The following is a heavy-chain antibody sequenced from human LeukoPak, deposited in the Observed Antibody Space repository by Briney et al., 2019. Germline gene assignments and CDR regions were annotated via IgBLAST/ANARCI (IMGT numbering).Heavy chain of an antibody. CDR2: FYGGDSDT. J-gene: IGHJ4*02. D-gene: IGHD2-15*01. V-gene: IGHV5-51*01. CDR1: GSIFNTYW. CDR3: ARARYCSGGSCYAEY. Sequence: GEPLQISCKGSGSIFNTYWIGGVRHLPGKGVEGMGIFYGGDSDTRYSPSFQGQVTISADKSISTAYLQWSSLKASDTAMYYCARARYCSGGSCYAEYWGQGTLVTVSS.